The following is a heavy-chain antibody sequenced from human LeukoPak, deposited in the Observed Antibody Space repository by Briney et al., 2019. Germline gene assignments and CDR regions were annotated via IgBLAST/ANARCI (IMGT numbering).Heavy chain of an antibody. J-gene: IGHJ5*01. CDR2: IYYGQTI. V-gene: IGHV4-39*01. Sequence: SETLSLTCTISAASIKSSSHHWGWIRHSPGKGLEWIGSIYYGQTIYYNPSLNSRVTISVVTSEDQFTLQLNSVTAADTAVYYCVRHDGRGGATMGAFDSWGQGSLVIVSS. CDR3: VRHDGRGGATMGAFDS. D-gene: IGHD5-12*01. CDR1: AASIKSSSHH.